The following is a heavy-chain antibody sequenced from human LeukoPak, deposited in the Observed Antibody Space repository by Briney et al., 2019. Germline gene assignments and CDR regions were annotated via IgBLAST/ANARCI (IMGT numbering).Heavy chain of an antibody. V-gene: IGHV1-46*01. CDR1: GYTFTSYY. CDR2: INPSGGST. Sequence: ASVKVSCKASGYTFTSYYMHWVRQAPGQGLEWMGIINPSGGSTSYAQKFQGRVTMTRDMSTSTDYMELSSLRSEDTAVYYCARGLRFITMVRGVIITPPNWFDPWGQGTLVTVSS. D-gene: IGHD3-10*01. CDR3: ARGLRFITMVRGVIITPPNWFDP. J-gene: IGHJ5*02.